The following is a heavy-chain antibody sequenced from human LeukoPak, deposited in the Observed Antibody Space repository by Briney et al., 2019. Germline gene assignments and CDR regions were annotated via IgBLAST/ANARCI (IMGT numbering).Heavy chain of an antibody. J-gene: IGHJ4*02. Sequence: SQTRSLTCGVSGTSVSVKSASWNWIRQSPSSGLEWLGRTYYRSKWFTDYAVSVRGRVTINADTANNQFSLQLSAVTPEDTALYYCTRDSGSYYGHFDSWGQGTLVTVSS. V-gene: IGHV6-1*01. CDR1: GTSVSVKSAS. D-gene: IGHD1-26*01. CDR2: TYYRSKWFT. CDR3: TRDSGSYYGHFDS.